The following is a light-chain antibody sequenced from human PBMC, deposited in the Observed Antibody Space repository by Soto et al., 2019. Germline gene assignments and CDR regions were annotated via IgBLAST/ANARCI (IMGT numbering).Light chain of an antibody. J-gene: IGLJ1*01. CDR3: QSYDSSLSGYV. CDR1: SSNIGARYE. CDR2: SNS. Sequence: QSVLTQPPSVSGAPGQRVTVSCTGSSSNIGARYEVHWYQQLPGTAPKLLIYSNSNRPSGVPDRFSGSKSGTSASLAITGLQAEDEADYYCQSYDSSLSGYVFGTGTKLTVL. V-gene: IGLV1-40*01.